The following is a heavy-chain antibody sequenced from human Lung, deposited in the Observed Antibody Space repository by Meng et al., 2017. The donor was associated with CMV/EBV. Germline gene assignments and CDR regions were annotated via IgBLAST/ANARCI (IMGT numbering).Heavy chain of an antibody. D-gene: IGHD2-21*01. CDR1: GFTFANYE. J-gene: IGHJ4*02. CDR3: AGEGFNCCGGCYVY. Sequence: TGSGFTFANYEMNWVRQAPGKGLEWIAYISTSGSTIYYADSVKARFIISRDDAEHSVYLQVNSLTDEDTALYYYAGEGFNCCGGCYVYLGQGXLVTVSS. V-gene: IGHV3-48*03. CDR2: ISTSGSTI.